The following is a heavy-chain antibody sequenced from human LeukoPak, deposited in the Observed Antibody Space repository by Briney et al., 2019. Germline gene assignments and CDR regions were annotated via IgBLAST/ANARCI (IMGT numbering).Heavy chain of an antibody. CDR3: ARGQYYNILTGFRSRFLGFDY. Sequence: SETLSLTCTVSGGSISSYYWSWIRQPAGKGLEWIGRIYTSGSTNYNPSLKSRVTMSVDTSKNQFSLKLSSVTAADTAVYYCARGQYYNILTGFRSRFLGFDYWGQGTLVTVSS. V-gene: IGHV4-4*07. CDR2: IYTSGST. CDR1: GGSISSYY. D-gene: IGHD3-9*01. J-gene: IGHJ4*02.